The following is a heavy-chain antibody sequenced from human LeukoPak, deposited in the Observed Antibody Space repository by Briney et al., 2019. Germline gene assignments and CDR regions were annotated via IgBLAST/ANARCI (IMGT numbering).Heavy chain of an antibody. D-gene: IGHD5-24*01. Sequence: PSETLSLTCTVSGYSISSGYYWAWIRQPPGKGLEWIGSIYYSGSTYYNPSLKSRVTISVDTSKNQFSLKLSSVTAADTAVYYCAKGSVEMATIDAFDIWGQGTMVTVSS. J-gene: IGHJ3*02. CDR1: GYSISSGYY. CDR2: IYYSGST. V-gene: IGHV4-38-2*02. CDR3: AKGSVEMATIDAFDI.